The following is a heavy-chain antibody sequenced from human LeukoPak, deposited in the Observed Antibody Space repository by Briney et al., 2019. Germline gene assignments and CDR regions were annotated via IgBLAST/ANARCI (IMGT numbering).Heavy chain of an antibody. D-gene: IGHD2-2*01. CDR3: VSLLGYCSSISCVDP. Sequence: PSETLSLTCAVYGGSFSGYYWSWIRQPPGKGLEWIGEINHSGSTNYNPSLKSRVTISVDTSKSQFSLKLSSVTAADTAVYYCVSLLGYCSSISCVDPWGQGTLVTVSS. CDR2: INHSGST. J-gene: IGHJ5*02. V-gene: IGHV4-34*01. CDR1: GGSFSGYY.